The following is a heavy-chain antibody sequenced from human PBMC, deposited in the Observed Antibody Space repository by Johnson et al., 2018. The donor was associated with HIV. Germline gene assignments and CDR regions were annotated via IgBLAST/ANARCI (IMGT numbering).Heavy chain of an antibody. Sequence: VQLVESGGGLVKPGGSLRLSCAATGFTFSNAWMSWVRQVPGKGLEWVGRIRSKTDGETTDYAAPVEGRFTISRDDSKNTLYLQMNSLNTEDTAVDYCTTDINGVYRSGGYGTASAFDIWGQGTMVTVSS. D-gene: IGHD6-19*01. J-gene: IGHJ3*02. CDR3: TTDINGVYRSGGYGTASAFDI. V-gene: IGHV3-15*01. CDR1: GFTFSNAW. CDR2: IRSKTDGETT.